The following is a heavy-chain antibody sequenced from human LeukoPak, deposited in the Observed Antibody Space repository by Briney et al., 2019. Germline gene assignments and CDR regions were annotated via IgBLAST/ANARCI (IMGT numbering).Heavy chain of an antibody. CDR3: AGSDTMVRGVIYRDGRGV. CDR1: GFTFSSYE. CDR2: ISSSGSTI. V-gene: IGHV3-48*03. J-gene: IGHJ6*02. D-gene: IGHD3-10*01. Sequence: GSLRLSCAASGFTFSSYEMNWVRQAPGKGREWVSYISSSGSTIYCADSVKGEFTISQDNAENSLYLQMNNLRAEDTGLYYCAGSDTMVRGVIYRDGRGVRGQGTTVTVSS.